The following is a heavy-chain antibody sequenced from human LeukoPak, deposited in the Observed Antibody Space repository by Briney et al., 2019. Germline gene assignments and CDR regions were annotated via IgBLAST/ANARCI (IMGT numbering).Heavy chain of an antibody. CDR2: INSDGSST. CDR3: ARGSSSWSHFDY. V-gene: IGHV3-74*01. D-gene: IGHD6-13*01. CDR1: GFTFSSYW. Sequence: PGGSLRLSCAASGFTFSSYWMHWVRQAPGKGLVWVSRINSDGSSTSYADSVKGRFTISGDNAKNTLYLQMNSLRAEDTAVYYCARGSSSWSHFDYWGQGTLVTVSS. J-gene: IGHJ4*02.